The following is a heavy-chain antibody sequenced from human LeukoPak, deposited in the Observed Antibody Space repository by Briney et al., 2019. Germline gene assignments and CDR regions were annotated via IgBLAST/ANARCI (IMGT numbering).Heavy chain of an antibody. D-gene: IGHD3-22*01. CDR2: ISSNGGST. V-gene: IGHV3-64*04. J-gene: IGHJ3*02. Sequence: GGSLRLSCSASGFTFSSYAMHWVRQAPGKGLEYVSAISSNGGSTYYADSVKGRFTISRDNSKNTLYLQMNSLRAEDTAVYYCAKGYYDSSGYYYDVSFLAFDIWGQGTMVTVSS. CDR3: AKGYYDSSGYYYDVSFLAFDI. CDR1: GFTFSSYA.